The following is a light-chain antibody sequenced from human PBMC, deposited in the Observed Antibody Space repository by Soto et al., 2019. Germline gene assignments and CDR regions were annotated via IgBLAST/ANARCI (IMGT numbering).Light chain of an antibody. V-gene: IGKV4-1*01. Sequence: DIVMTQSPDSLAVSLGERATINCKSSQSDLYSSNNKNYLAWYQQKPGQPPKLLIYWASTRESGVPDRFSGSGSGTDFTLTISSLQAEDVAVYYCQQYYSTPWTFGQGTKVEMK. CDR1: QSDLYSSNNKNY. CDR2: WAS. CDR3: QQYYSTPWT. J-gene: IGKJ1*01.